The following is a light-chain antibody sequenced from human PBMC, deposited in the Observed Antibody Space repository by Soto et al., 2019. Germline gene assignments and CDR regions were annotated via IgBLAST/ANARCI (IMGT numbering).Light chain of an antibody. Sequence: DIQMTQYPFSLSASVGDRVASTCRASQNITTYVNWYQQKPGKAPNLLIYGASNLQSGVPSRFSGSGSGTEFTLTISSLRPEDFATYYCQQSYSSPVTFGQGTRLEIK. J-gene: IGKJ5*01. CDR2: GAS. V-gene: IGKV1-39*01. CDR3: QQSYSSPVT. CDR1: QNITTY.